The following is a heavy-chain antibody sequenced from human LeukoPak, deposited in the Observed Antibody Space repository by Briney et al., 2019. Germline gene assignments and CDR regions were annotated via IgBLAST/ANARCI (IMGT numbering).Heavy chain of an antibody. J-gene: IGHJ6*02. Sequence: KTSETLSLTCTVSGGSISSSSYYWGWIRQPPGKWLELIGSKYYSGNSYYNPSLKSRASISVDTSKNQFSLKLSSVTAADTAVYYCARLYYYYGMDVWGQGTTVTVSS. CDR2: KYYSGNS. CDR3: ARLYYYYGMDV. V-gene: IGHV4-39*01. CDR1: GGSISSSSYY.